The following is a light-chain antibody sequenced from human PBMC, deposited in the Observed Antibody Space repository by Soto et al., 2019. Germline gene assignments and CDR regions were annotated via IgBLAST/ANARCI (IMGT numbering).Light chain of an antibody. Sequence: IVLTQSPATLSLSPGERATLSCRASQSVGNNLAWYQQKPGQAPRLLIYDVLNRATGIPARFSGSGSGTDFTLTISSLEPEDFAVYYCLQRSVWPWTFGQGTKVEVK. J-gene: IGKJ1*01. V-gene: IGKV3-11*01. CDR3: LQRSVWPWT. CDR1: QSVGNN. CDR2: DVL.